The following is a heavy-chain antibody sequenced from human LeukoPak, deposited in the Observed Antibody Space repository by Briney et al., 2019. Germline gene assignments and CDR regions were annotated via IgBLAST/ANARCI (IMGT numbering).Heavy chain of an antibody. Sequence: GGSVRLSCAASGFTFSSYSMNWVRQAPGKGLEWVSSIGSSSNSIYYADSVKGRFTISRDNAKNSLYLQMNSLRAEDTAVYYCARAICSSTSCYGNDYWGQGTLVTVSS. J-gene: IGHJ4*02. V-gene: IGHV3-21*01. CDR3: ARAICSSTSCYGNDY. CDR2: IGSSSNSI. D-gene: IGHD2-2*01. CDR1: GFTFSSYS.